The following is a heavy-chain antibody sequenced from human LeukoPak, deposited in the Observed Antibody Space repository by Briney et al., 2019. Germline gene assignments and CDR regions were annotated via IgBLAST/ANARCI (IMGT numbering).Heavy chain of an antibody. V-gene: IGHV4-59*01. CDR3: ARRPASRLTFDY. Sequence: SETLSLTCTVSGGSIIDYYWYWIRQPPGKGLEWIGYVHSSGNSNHNPSPKSRVTLSVDTSKTHLSLRLTAVTAADTAVYYCARRPASRLTFDYWGHGTLVTVSS. CDR1: GGSIIDYY. D-gene: IGHD2-2*01. J-gene: IGHJ4*01. CDR2: VHSSGNS.